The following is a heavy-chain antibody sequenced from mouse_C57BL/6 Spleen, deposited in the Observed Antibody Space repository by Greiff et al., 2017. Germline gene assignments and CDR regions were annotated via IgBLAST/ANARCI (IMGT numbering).Heavy chain of an antibody. V-gene: IGHV1-4*01. CDR1: GYTFTSYT. J-gene: IGHJ4*01. CDR3: ARSYYYGSPLYAMDY. CDR2: INPSSGYT. Sequence: VQLQQSGAELARPGASVKMSCKASGYTFTSYTMHWVKQRPGQGLEWIGYINPSSGYTKYNQKFKDKATLTADKSSSTAYMQLSSLTSEDSAVYYCARSYYYGSPLYAMDYWGQGTSVTVSS. D-gene: IGHD1-1*01.